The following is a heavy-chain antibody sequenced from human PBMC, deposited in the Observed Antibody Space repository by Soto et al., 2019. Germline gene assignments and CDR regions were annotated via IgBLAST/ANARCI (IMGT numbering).Heavy chain of an antibody. Sequence: PGESLKISCNTSGYSFISYWVAWVRQLPGQGLEWMGTFYPGDSTSTYSPSFQGQVTISVDKSISTAYLQLSSLKASDTAMYYCARIIGYCRNNDCSWTFDIWGQGTMVTVSS. CDR3: ARIIGYCRNNDCSWTFDI. J-gene: IGHJ3*02. CDR2: FYPGDSTS. V-gene: IGHV5-51*01. CDR1: GYSFISYW. D-gene: IGHD2-15*01.